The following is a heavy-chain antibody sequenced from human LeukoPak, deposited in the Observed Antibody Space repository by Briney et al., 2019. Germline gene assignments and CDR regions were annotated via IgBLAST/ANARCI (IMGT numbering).Heavy chain of an antibody. V-gene: IGHV3-30*02. J-gene: IGHJ6*03. D-gene: IGHD2/OR15-2a*01. Sequence: GGSLRPSCAASGFTFTRYGLHWVRQAPGKGLEWVAFVRYDGSEKYYADSVKGRFTISRDDSRNTVFLQMNSLTAEDTAVYYCAKGSFYCTSSTCPQYYYYMDVWGKGTTVTVSS. CDR1: GFTFTRYG. CDR2: VRYDGSEK. CDR3: AKGSFYCTSSTCPQYYYYMDV.